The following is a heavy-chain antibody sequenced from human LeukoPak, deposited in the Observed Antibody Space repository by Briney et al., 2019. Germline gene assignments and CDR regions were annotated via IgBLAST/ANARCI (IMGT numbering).Heavy chain of an antibody. D-gene: IGHD3-16*02. V-gene: IGHV4-38-2*02. CDR3: ARYSYRYVDY. Sequence: SETLSLTCTVSGYSISSGYCWGWIRQSPEKGLEWIGSVYHNGRTYCNPSLKSRVTISVDTSKNQFSLKLSSVTAADTAVYYCARYSYRYVDYWGQGTLVTVSS. CDR2: VYHNGRT. J-gene: IGHJ4*02. CDR1: GYSISSGYC.